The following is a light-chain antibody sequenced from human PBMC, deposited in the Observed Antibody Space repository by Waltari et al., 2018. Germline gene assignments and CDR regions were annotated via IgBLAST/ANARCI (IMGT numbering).Light chain of an antibody. CDR2: VAF. V-gene: IGKV3-15*01. J-gene: IGKJ1*01. CDR1: QSVSSN. CDR3: QQYNNWPRT. Sequence: DIVLTQSPATLSVSPGERATLSCSASQSVSSNLAWYQQKPGQAPRHRLYVAFTTATGIPARFSGSGSGTEFTLTISSLQSEDFAVYYCQQYNNWPRTFGQGTKVEIK.